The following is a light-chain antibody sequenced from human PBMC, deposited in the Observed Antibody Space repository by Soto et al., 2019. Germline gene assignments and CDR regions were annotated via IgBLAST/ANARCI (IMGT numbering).Light chain of an antibody. J-gene: IGKJ2*01. CDR2: DAS. CDR1: QSISSW. V-gene: IGKV1-5*01. Sequence: DIQMTQSPSTLSASVGDRVTITCRASQSISSWLAWYQQKPGKAPKLLIYDASSLESGVPSRFSGSGSGTEFTLTISSLQPDDFATYYCQQSYSNARYTFGQGTKLEIK. CDR3: QQSYSNARYT.